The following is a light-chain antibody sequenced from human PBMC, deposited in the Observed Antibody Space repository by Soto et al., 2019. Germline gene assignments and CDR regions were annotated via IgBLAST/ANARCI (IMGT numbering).Light chain of an antibody. Sequence: DIQMTQSPSSLSASVGSRVNITCRATQSIGNFVAWYQQQPGKVPRVLIYAASTLHSGVPPRFSGAQSGPDFTLTISSLQPDDFATYYCQQYNSYSPYTFGQGTKLEIK. CDR1: QSIGNF. CDR2: AAS. CDR3: QQYNSYSPYT. V-gene: IGKV1-27*01. J-gene: IGKJ2*01.